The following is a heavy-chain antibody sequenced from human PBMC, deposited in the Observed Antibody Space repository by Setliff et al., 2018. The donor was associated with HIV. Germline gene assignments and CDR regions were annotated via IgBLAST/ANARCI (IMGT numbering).Heavy chain of an antibody. CDR3: ARTSGDAYNYEGAFDV. Sequence: ASVKVSCKVSGDTFNNYGLNWVRQAPGQGPEWMGGIIPIFKSADYAQEFQGRVTITTAESTSTAYMDLSSLKSEDTAIYYCARTSGDAYNYEGAFDVWGQGILVTVSS. CDR2: IIPIFKSA. J-gene: IGHJ3*01. D-gene: IGHD5-12*01. CDR1: GDTFNNYG. V-gene: IGHV1-69*05.